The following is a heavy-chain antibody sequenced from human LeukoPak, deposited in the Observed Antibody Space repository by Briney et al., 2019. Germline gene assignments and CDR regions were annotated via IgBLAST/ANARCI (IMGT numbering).Heavy chain of an antibody. D-gene: IGHD3-3*01. Sequence: SETLSLTCTVSGGSISSGGYYWSWIRQPPGKGLEWIGYIYHSGSTYYNPSLKSRVTISVDRSKNQFSLKLSSVTAADTAVYYCARESRSIFGVDDDAFDIWGQGTMVTVSS. CDR1: GGSISSGGYY. V-gene: IGHV4-30-2*01. J-gene: IGHJ3*02. CDR2: IYHSGST. CDR3: ARESRSIFGVDDDAFDI.